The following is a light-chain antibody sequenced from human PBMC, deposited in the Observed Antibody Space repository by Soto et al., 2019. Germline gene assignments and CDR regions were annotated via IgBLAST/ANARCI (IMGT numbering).Light chain of an antibody. V-gene: IGKV3-20*01. J-gene: IGKJ2*01. CDR2: GAS. CDR3: SAMYT. Sequence: EIVLTQSPGTLSLSPGERATLSCRASQSVSSSYLAWYQQKPGQTPRLLIYGASSRATGIPDRFSGSGSGTDFTLTISRLEPEDFAVYYCSAMYTFGQGTKLEIK. CDR1: QSVSSSY.